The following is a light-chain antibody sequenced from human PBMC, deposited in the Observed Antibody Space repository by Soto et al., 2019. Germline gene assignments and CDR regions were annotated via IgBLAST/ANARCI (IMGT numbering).Light chain of an antibody. CDR1: SSNIGAGYD. CDR3: QSYDSSLGVV. CDR2: GNS. Sequence: QSVLTQPPSVSGAPGQRVTISCTGSSSNIGAGYDVHWYQQLPGTAPNLLIYGNSNRPSGVPDRFAGSKSGTSASLAITGLQAEDEADSYCQSYDSSLGVVFGGGTKVTVL. J-gene: IGLJ2*01. V-gene: IGLV1-40*01.